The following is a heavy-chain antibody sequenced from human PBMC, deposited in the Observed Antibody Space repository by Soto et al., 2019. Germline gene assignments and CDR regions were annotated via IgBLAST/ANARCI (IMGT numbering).Heavy chain of an antibody. Sequence: PGGSLGLSSVAYEFILSGYDMHWVRQATGEGLEWVSAIGTAGDPYYSGSVKGRFTISRGNAENSVYLQMNSLRAGDTAVYYCARAVYDSSRYYPYATHVCGPAPTVTRS. CDR3: ARAVYDSSRYYPYATHV. J-gene: IGHJ6*02. CDR2: IGTAGDP. V-gene: IGHV3-13*05. D-gene: IGHD3-22*01. CDR1: EFILSGYD.